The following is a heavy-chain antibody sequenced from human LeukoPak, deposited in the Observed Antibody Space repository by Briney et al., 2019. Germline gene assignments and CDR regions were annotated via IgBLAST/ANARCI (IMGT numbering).Heavy chain of an antibody. D-gene: IGHD3-3*01. J-gene: IGHJ6*03. V-gene: IGHV3-7*01. CDR1: GFTFSSYW. CDR2: IKQDGSEK. Sequence: PGGSLRLSCAASGFTFSSYWMSWVRRAPGKGLEWVANIKQDGSEKYYVDSVKGRFTISRDNAKNSLYLQMNSLRAEDTAEYYCARDERFLEWLHHYYYYYMDVWGKGTTVTVSS. CDR3: ARDERFLEWLHHYYYYYMDV.